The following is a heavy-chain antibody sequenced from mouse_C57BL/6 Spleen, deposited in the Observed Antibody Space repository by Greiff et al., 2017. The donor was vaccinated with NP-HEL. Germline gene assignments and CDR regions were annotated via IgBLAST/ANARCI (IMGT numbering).Heavy chain of an antibody. V-gene: IGHV1-69*01. Sequence: QVQLQQPGAELVMPGASVKLSCKASGYTFTSYWMHWVKQRPGQGLEWIGEIDPSDSYTNYNQKFKGKSTLTVDKSSSTAYMRLSSLTSEDSAVYYCARRFLYYFDYWGQGTTLTVSS. CDR1: GYTFTSYW. CDR3: ARRFLYYFDY. J-gene: IGHJ2*01. CDR2: IDPSDSYT.